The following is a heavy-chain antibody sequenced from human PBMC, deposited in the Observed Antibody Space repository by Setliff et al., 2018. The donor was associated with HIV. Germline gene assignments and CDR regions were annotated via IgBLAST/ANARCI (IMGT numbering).Heavy chain of an antibody. J-gene: IGHJ4*02. CDR3: ARERFTVVRGVIDY. CDR2: FDPQDGET. Sequence: ASVKVSCKVSGYTLTEVSMHWVRQAPKKGLEWMGYFDPQDGETVHAQKFQGRVTMTTDTSTSTAYMELRSLRSDDTAVYYCARERFTVVRGVIDYWGQGTLVTVSS. D-gene: IGHD3-10*01. CDR1: GYTLTEVS. V-gene: IGHV1-24*01.